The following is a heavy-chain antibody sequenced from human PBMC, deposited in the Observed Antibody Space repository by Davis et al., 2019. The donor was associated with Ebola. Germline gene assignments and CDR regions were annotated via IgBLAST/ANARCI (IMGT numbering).Heavy chain of an antibody. D-gene: IGHD2-15*01. CDR2: IYHSGST. J-gene: IGHJ4*02. CDR1: GGSISSGGYS. CDR3: ASRYCSGGSCYIDY. Sequence: MPSETLSLTCAVSGGSISSGGYSWSWIRQPPGKGLEWIGYIYHSGSTYYNPSLKSRVTISVDRSKNQFSLKLSSVTAADTAVYYCASRYCSGGSCYIDYWGQGTLVTVSS. V-gene: IGHV4-30-2*01.